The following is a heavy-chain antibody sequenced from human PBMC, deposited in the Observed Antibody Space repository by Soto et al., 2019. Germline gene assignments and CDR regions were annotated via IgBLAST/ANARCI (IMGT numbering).Heavy chain of an antibody. CDR3: ARGFRCGDVDWFDP. J-gene: IGHJ5*02. CDR2: INAGNGNT. V-gene: IGHV1-3*01. CDR1: GYTFTSYA. D-gene: IGHD2-21*01. Sequence: ASVKVSCKASGYTFTSYAMHWVRQAPGQRLEWMGWINAGNGNTKYSQKFQGRVTITRDTSASTAYMELSSLRSEDTAVYYCARGFRCGDVDWFDPWGQGTLGTVSS.